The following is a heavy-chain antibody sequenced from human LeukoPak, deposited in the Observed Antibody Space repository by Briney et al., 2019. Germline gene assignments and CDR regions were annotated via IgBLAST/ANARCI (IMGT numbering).Heavy chain of an antibody. CDR1: GGSISSGDYY. CDR3: ARVHFYVDTAMQVLDP. CDR2: IYYSGST. J-gene: IGHJ5*02. V-gene: IGHV4-30-4*08. D-gene: IGHD5-18*01. Sequence: MASETLSLTCTVSGGSISSGDYYWSWIRQPPGKGLEWIGYIYYSGSTYYNPSLKSRVTISVDTSKNQFSLKLGSVTAADTAVYYCARVHFYVDTAMQVLDPWGQGTLVTVSS.